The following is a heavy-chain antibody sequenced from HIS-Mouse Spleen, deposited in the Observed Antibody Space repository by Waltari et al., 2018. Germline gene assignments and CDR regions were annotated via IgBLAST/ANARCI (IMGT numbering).Heavy chain of an antibody. CDR2: INPNSGGT. CDR3: ARVVNVAGRGGMDV. V-gene: IGHV1-2*02. CDR1: GYTFTGNY. D-gene: IGHD6-19*01. J-gene: IGHJ6*02. Sequence: QVQLVQSGAEVKKPGASVKVSCKASGYTFTGNYLHWLRQAPGQGLECMGWINPNSGGTNYAQKFQGRVTMTRDTSISTAYMELSRLRSDDTAVYYCARVVNVAGRGGMDVWGQGTTVTVSS.